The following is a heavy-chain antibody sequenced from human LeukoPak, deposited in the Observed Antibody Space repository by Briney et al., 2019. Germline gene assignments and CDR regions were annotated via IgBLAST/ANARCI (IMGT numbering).Heavy chain of an antibody. V-gene: IGHV3-7*01. CDR2: IKQDGSEK. D-gene: IGHD6-13*01. CDR1: GFTFSSYW. J-gene: IGHJ4*02. CDR3: AAQAGIAAAGVDY. Sequence: GRSLRLSCAASGFTFSSYWMSWVRQAPGKGLEWVANIKQDGSEKYYVDSVKGRFTISRDNAKNSLYLQMNSLRAEDTAVYYCAAQAGIAAAGVDYWGQGTLVTVSS.